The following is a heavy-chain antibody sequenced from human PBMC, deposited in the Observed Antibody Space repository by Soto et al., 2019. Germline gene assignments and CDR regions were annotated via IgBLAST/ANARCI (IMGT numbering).Heavy chain of an antibody. J-gene: IGHJ3*02. CDR2: IKQDGSEK. V-gene: IGHV3-7*05. Sequence: LSCAASGVTFSSYWVSWVRQAPGKGLEWVANIKQDGSEKYYVDSVKGRFTISRDNAKNSLYLQMNSLRAEDTAVYYCARNPTPDAFDIWGQGTMVTV. CDR3: ARNPTPDAFDI. CDR1: GVTFSSYW.